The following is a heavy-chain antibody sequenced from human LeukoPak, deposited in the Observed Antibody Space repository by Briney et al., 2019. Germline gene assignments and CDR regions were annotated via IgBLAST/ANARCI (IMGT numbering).Heavy chain of an antibody. J-gene: IGHJ3*02. V-gene: IGHV3-66*01. CDR2: IYSGGST. D-gene: IGHD3-16*01. Sequence: PGGSLRLSCAASGFTVSSNYMSWVRQAPGKGLEWVSVIYSGGSTYYADSVKGRFTISRDNSKNTLNHQMNSLRVEDTAVYYCARVDAVGGVFRAFDIWGQGTMVTVSS. CDR1: GFTVSSNY. CDR3: ARVDAVGGVFRAFDI.